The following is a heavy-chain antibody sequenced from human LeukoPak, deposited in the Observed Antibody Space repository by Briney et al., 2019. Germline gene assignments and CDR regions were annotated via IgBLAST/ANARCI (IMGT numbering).Heavy chain of an antibody. CDR3: ARDPGEGSSWSYYYYYGMDV. CDR1: GFSFSSYA. D-gene: IGHD6-13*01. J-gene: IGHJ6*02. Sequence: AGGSLRLSCAASGFSFSSYAMTWVRQAPGKGLEWVSGISGIGATTYADSVKGRFTISRDNSKNTLYLRMNSLRAEDTAVYYCARDPGEGSSWSYYYYYGMDVWGQGTTVTVSS. CDR2: ISGIGATT. V-gene: IGHV3-23*01.